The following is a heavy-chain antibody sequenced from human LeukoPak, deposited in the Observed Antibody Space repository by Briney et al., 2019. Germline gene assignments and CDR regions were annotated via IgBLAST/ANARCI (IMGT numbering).Heavy chain of an antibody. CDR1: GYTFSDYY. CDR2: INPKSGVT. CDR3: AKAPVTSCRGAFCYPFDY. Sequence: GASVKVSCTASGYTFSDYYIHWLRQAPGQGLEWMGWINPKSGVTNFAQYFQGRVTMTRDTSSTTVYMELTRLRSDDTAVYYCAKAPVTSCRGAFCYPFDYWGQGTLVTVSS. D-gene: IGHD2-15*01. J-gene: IGHJ4*02. V-gene: IGHV1-2*02.